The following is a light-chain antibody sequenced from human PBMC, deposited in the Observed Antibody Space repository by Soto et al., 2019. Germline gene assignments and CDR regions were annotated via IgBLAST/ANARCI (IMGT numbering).Light chain of an antibody. J-gene: IGKJ1*01. CDR2: GAS. CDR3: QQYNNWPRT. CDR1: QSVSSN. V-gene: IGKV3-15*01. Sequence: EMVMTQSPATLSVSPGERATLSCSASQSVSSNLAWYQQKLGQAPRLLIYGASTRATGIPARFSGSGSGTEFTLTISSLQSEDFAVYYCQQYNNWPRTFGQGTKVEIK.